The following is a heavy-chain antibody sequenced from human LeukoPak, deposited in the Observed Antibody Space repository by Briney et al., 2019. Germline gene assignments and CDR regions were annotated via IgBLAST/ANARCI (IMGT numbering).Heavy chain of an antibody. CDR1: GGFLSSQF. Sequence: PSETLSLTCSVSGGFLSSQFWSWVRQSPERGLEWIAYISSSGTTNYNPSFRSRVTISPDTPKNQLSLMLSSVTDADTAIYYCVRHFCTSATCYAFSHWGQGTLVTVSS. D-gene: IGHD2-2*01. CDR2: ISSSGTT. CDR3: VRHFCTSATCYAFSH. V-gene: IGHV4-59*08. J-gene: IGHJ4*02.